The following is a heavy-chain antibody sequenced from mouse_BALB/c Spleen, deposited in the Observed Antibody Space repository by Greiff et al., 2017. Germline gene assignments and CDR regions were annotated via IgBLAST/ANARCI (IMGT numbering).Heavy chain of an antibody. J-gene: IGHJ3*01. CDR3: ARTRDYDYDESWFAY. Sequence: QVQLQQSGPGLVQPSQSLSITCTVSGFSLTSYGVHWVRQSPGKGLEWLGVIWSGGSTDYNAAFISRLSISKDNSKSQVFFKMNSLQADDTAIYYCARTRDYDYDESWFAYWGQGTLVTVSA. CDR2: IWSGGST. D-gene: IGHD2-4*01. CDR1: GFSLTSYG. V-gene: IGHV2-4-1*01.